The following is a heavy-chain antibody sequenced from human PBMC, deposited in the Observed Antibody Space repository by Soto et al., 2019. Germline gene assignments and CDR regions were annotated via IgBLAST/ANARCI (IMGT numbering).Heavy chain of an antibody. V-gene: IGHV3-23*01. J-gene: IGHJ3*01. D-gene: IGHD3-22*01. CDR3: AKDTGSDYYYDSSGYYSAFDV. CDR1: GFTFSNYA. Sequence: PGGSLRLSCAASGFTFSNYAMNWARQAPGKGLEWVSTISAGGDATFYADSVKGRFTISRDNSKNTLYLQMNSLRADDTAVYYCAKDTGSDYYYDSSGYYSAFDVWGQGTMVTVSS. CDR2: ISAGGDAT.